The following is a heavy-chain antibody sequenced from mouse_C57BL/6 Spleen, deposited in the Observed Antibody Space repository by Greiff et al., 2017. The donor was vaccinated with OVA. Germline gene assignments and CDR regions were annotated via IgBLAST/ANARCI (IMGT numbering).Heavy chain of an antibody. Sequence: VQLQQPGAELVMPGASVKLSCKASGYTFTSYWMHWVKQRPGQGLEWIGEIDPSDSYTKYNQKFKGKSTLTVDKSSSTAYMQLSSLTSEDSAVYYCARSSGSGYVYFDVWGTGTTVTVSS. J-gene: IGHJ1*03. CDR2: IDPSDSYT. CDR3: ARSSGSGYVYFDV. V-gene: IGHV1-69*01. CDR1: GYTFTSYW. D-gene: IGHD3-2*02.